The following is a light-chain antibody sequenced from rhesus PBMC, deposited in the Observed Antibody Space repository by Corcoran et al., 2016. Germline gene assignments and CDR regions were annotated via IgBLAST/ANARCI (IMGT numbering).Light chain of an antibody. Sequence: DVVMTQSPLSLPITPGQPASISCRSSQSLVHSNGNTYLSWYQQKPGQPPRLLICKVSNRDFGVPDRFSGSGAGTDFPLKISRVEAEDVGVYYCGQGTHWPFTFGPGTKLDIK. J-gene: IGKJ3*01. V-gene: IGKV2-64*01. CDR3: GQGTHWPFT. CDR2: KVS. CDR1: QSLVHSNGNTY.